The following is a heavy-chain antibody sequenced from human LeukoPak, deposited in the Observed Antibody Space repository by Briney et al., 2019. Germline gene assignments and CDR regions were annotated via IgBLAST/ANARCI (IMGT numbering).Heavy chain of an antibody. CDR3: ARSGYRSDLNHFDY. V-gene: IGHV3-48*01. D-gene: IGHD5-18*01. J-gene: IGHJ4*02. CDR2: ISSSSSTI. Sequence: PGGSVRLSCAASGFRVRTYSVNGRRQARGKGLACFSYISSSSSTIYYADSVKGRFTISRANAKNSMYLQMNSLRAEATDVYYCARSGYRSDLNHFDYWGQGTLVTVSS. CDR1: GFRVRTYS.